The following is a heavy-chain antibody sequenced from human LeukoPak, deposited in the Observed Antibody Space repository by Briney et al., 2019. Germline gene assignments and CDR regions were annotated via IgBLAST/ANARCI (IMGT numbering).Heavy chain of an antibody. V-gene: IGHV3-74*01. J-gene: IGHJ4*01. CDR1: GFTFSSYW. CDR2: INSDGSST. D-gene: IGHD2-2*01. Sequence: PGGSLRLSCAASGFTFSSYWMHWVRQAPGKGLVWVSRINSDGSSTSYADSVKGRFTISRDNAENTLYLQMNSLRAEDAAVYYCASATLGYCSSTSCRHRNFDYWGHGTLVTVSS. CDR3: ASATLGYCSSTSCRHRNFDY.